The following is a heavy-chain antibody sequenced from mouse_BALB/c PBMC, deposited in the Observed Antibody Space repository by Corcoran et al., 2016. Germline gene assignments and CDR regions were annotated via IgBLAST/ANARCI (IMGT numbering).Heavy chain of an antibody. CDR1: GYTFTDYN. Sequence: EVLLQQSGPELVKPGTSVKIPCNASGYTFTDYNMDWVKHSHGKSLEWIGDINPRSGGTIYNQTFKGKATLTLDKSSSTAYMELRSLTSEDTAVYYCARWGITTFDYWGQGTTVTVSS. CDR3: ARWGITTFDY. J-gene: IGHJ2*01. V-gene: IGHV1-18*01. D-gene: IGHD1-1*01. CDR2: INPRSGGT.